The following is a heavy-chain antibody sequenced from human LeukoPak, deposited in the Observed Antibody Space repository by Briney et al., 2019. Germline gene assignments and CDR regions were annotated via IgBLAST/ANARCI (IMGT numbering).Heavy chain of an antibody. V-gene: IGHV4-34*01. CDR2: INHSGST. CDR3: ARGVRGTFLVYYVDY. J-gene: IGHJ4*02. CDR1: GGSFSGYY. Sequence: PSETLSLTCAVYGGSFSGYYWSWIRQPPGKGLEWIGEINHSGSTNYNPSLKSRDTISVDTSKNQFSLKLSSVTAADTAVYYCARGVRGTFLVYYVDYWGQGTLVTVSS. D-gene: IGHD3-3*01.